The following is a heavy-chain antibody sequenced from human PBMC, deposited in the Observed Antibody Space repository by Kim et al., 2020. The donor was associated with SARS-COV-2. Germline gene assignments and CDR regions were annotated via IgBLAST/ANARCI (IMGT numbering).Heavy chain of an antibody. CDR3: AKDIGAGYSYGRPYYYGMDV. J-gene: IGHJ6*02. CDR1: GFTFDDYA. Sequence: GGSLRLSCAASGFTFDDYAMHWVRQAPGKGLEWVSGISWNSGSIGYADSVKGRFTISRDNAKNSLYLQMNSLRAEDTALYYCAKDIGAGYSYGRPYYYGMDVWGQGTTVTVSS. D-gene: IGHD5-18*01. V-gene: IGHV3-9*01. CDR2: ISWNSGSI.